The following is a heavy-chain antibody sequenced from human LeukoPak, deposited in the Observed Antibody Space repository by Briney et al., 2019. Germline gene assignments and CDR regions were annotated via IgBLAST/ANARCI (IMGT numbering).Heavy chain of an antibody. CDR1: GFTFSSYS. CDR3: AKALRGYSPLGP. Sequence: GSLRLSCAASGFTFSSYSMNWVRQAPGKGLEWVSAISGSGDSTYYADSVKGRFTISRDNSKNALCLQMNSLRAEDTAIYYCAKALRGYSPLGPWGQGTLVTVSS. V-gene: IGHV3-23*01. CDR2: ISGSGDST. D-gene: IGHD5-18*01. J-gene: IGHJ5*02.